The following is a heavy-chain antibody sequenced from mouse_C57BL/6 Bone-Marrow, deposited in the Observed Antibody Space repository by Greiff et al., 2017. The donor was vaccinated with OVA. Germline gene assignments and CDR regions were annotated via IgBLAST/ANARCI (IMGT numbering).Heavy chain of an antibody. D-gene: IGHD1-1*01. CDR2: IYPSDSDT. Sequence: QVQLQQPGAELVRPGSSVKLSCKASGYTFTSYWIHWVKQRPIQGLEWIGDIYPSDSDTHYSQKFKDKATLTVDKSSSTAYMQLSSLSSEDSAVYFGVVGGGFAYWGQGTLVTVSA. CDR3: VVGGGFAY. CDR1: GYTFTSYW. V-gene: IGHV1-52*01. J-gene: IGHJ3*01.